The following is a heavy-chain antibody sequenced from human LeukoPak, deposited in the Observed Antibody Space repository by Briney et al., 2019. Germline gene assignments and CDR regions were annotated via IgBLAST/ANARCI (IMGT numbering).Heavy chain of an antibody. J-gene: IGHJ6*03. Sequence: ASVKVSCKASGGTFSSYAISWVRQAPGQGLEWMGGIIPIFGTANYAQKFQGRVTITADESTSTAYMELSSLRSEDTAVYYCARDYALYPRADYYMDVWGKGTTVTVSS. CDR2: IIPIFGTA. CDR3: ARDYALYPRADYYMDV. CDR1: GGTFSSYA. D-gene: IGHD2-8*01. V-gene: IGHV1-69*13.